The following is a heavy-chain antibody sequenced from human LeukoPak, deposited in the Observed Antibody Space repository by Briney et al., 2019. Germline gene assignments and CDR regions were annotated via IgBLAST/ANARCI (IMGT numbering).Heavy chain of an antibody. D-gene: IGHD4-23*01. CDR3: ARLHYGGNYGYYYYYMDV. V-gene: IGHV4-39*01. J-gene: IGHJ6*03. Sequence: SETLTLTCTVSGGSISSSSYYWGWIRQPPGKGLEWIGSIYYTGSTYYNPSLKSRVTISVDTSKNQFSLKLSSVTAADTAVYYCARLHYGGNYGYYYYYMDVWGKGTTVTISS. CDR1: GGSISSSSYY. CDR2: IYYTGST.